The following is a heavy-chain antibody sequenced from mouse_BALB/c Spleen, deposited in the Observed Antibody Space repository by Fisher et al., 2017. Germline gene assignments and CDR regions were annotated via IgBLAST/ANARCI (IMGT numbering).Heavy chain of an antibody. J-gene: IGHJ4*01. Sequence: KFKGKATLTADKSSSTAYIQLSSLTSVDSAVYFCARAGYTMDYWGQGTSVTVSS. V-gene: IGHV1-80*01. CDR3: ARAGYTMDY.